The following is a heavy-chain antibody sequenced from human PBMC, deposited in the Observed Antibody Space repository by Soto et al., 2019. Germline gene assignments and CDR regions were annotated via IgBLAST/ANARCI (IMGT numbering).Heavy chain of an antibody. V-gene: IGHV3-23*01. Sequence: EVQLLQSGGGLVQPGGSLRLSCVASGFTFTSYAMTWVRQLPGKGLEWVSSVTNTGGITHYANSVKGRFTISRDNSKNTLYLQMNSLRAEDTAMYYCAKIYRSCTYTNCYSPSPPDSWGQGTLVTVSA. CDR3: AKIYRSCTYTNCYSPSPPDS. J-gene: IGHJ5*01. CDR1: GFTFTSYA. D-gene: IGHD2-15*01. CDR2: VTNTGGIT.